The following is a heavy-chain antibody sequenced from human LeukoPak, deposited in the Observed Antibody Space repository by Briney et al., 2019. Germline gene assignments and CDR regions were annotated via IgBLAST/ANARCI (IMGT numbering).Heavy chain of an antibody. CDR2: INSKIDGGTT. CDR1: GLTFSYAW. CDR3: STLRGSSSQYFQH. Sequence: GGSLRLSCVDSGLTFSYAWMSWVRQAPGKGLEWVGRINSKIDGGTTDYAAPVKGRFTISRDDSKDTLYLQMDSLKTEDTAVYYCSTLRGSSSQYFQHWGQGTLVTVSS. V-gene: IGHV3-15*01. J-gene: IGHJ1*01. D-gene: IGHD6-13*01.